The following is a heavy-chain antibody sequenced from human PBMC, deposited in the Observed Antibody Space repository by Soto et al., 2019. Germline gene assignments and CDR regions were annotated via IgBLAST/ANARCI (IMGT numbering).Heavy chain of an antibody. CDR3: AKGKGVGATPDGANC. Sequence: VQVLESGGGLVQPGGSLRLSCAASGFTFSRYGMNWVRQAPGKELEWVSGVRSDGDTTYNADSVKGRFTVSRDNFKNTVDLQMNSLRVEDTAVYYCAKGKGVGATPDGANCWGQGTLVTVSS. V-gene: IGHV3-23*01. J-gene: IGHJ4*02. D-gene: IGHD1-26*01. CDR1: GFTFSRYG. CDR2: VRSDGDTT.